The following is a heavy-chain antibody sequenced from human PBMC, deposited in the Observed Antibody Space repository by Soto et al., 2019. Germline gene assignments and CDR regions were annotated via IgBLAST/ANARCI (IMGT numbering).Heavy chain of an antibody. V-gene: IGHV3-23*01. D-gene: IGHD5-12*01. J-gene: IGHJ4*02. CDR1: GFTFSSYG. Sequence: EVQLLESGGGLVQPGGSLRLSCAASGFTFSSYGMSWVRQAPGKGLEWVSSITGSAGSTYYADSVKGRFTISRDNSKITLYLQMNSLRAEDPAVSYCAKGRNRRPRFDLGYWGQGTLVTVSS. CDR3: AKGRNRRPRFDLGY. CDR2: ITGSAGST.